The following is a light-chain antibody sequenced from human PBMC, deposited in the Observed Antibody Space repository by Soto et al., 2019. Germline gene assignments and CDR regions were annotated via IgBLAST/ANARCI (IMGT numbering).Light chain of an antibody. Sequence: QAVVTQPPSVSAAPGQKVTLSCSGSSANIGSNYVSWYQQVPGTAPKLLIYEDHKRPSEIPDRFSGSKSGTSATLDITGLQTGDEAEYYCGSWDSSLSAGVFGGGTQLTVL. V-gene: IGLV1-51*02. CDR3: GSWDSSLSAGV. J-gene: IGLJ3*02. CDR1: SANIGSNY. CDR2: EDH.